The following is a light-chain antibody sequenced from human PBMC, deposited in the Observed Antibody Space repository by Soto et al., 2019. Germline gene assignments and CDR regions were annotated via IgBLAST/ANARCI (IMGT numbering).Light chain of an antibody. V-gene: IGKV3-15*01. CDR2: GAS. CDR1: QSVSSN. Sequence: EIGMTQSLATLSVTPGERATLSCRASQSVSSNLAWYQQKPGQAPRLLIYGASTRATGIPARFSGSGSGTEFTLTISSLQSEDFAVYYCKQYNNWPPLTFGGGTKVDNK. CDR3: KQYNNWPPLT. J-gene: IGKJ4*01.